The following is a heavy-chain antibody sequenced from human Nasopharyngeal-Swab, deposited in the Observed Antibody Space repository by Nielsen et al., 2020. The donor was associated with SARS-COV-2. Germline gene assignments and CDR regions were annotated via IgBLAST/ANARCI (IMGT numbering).Heavy chain of an antibody. J-gene: IGHJ4*02. Sequence: SLTLSCPPSGLSLTTYCITWVRQAPGKGLEWVSYTRSSSYFTYYATSVKGSSTITRDKAKNSLYLQMDSLRAEDTAVYYCARGRSSYPPGYWGQGTQVTVSS. V-gene: IGHV3-21*05. CDR3: ARGRSSYPPGY. CDR1: GLSLTTYC. CDR2: TRSSSYFT. D-gene: IGHD2-2*01.